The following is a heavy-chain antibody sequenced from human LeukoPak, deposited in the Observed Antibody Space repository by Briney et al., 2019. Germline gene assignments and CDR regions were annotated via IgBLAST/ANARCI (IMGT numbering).Heavy chain of an antibody. Sequence: PGGSLRLSCAASGFTFSSYWMFWVRQAPGKGLECVANIKQDGSERNYVDSVKGRFTISRDNAKNPLYLQMNSLRAEDTAVYYCARGGRYFDYWGQGTLVTVSS. V-gene: IGHV3-7*01. J-gene: IGHJ4*02. CDR1: GFTFSSYW. CDR3: ARGGRYFDY. CDR2: IKQDGSER.